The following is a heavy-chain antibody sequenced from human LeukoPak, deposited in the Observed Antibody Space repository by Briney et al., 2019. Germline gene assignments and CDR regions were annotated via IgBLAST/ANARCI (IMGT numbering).Heavy chain of an antibody. V-gene: IGHV5-51*01. CDR1: GYSFTSYW. D-gene: IGHD6-13*01. J-gene: IGHJ3*02. CDR2: IYPSDSDT. Sequence: GESLKISCKGSGYSFTSYWIGWVRQMPGKGLEWMGIIYPSDSDTRYSPSFQGQVTISADKSISTAYLQWSSLKASDTAMYYCARQRRNGGIAASNDAFDIWGQGSMVTVSS. CDR3: ARQRRNGGIAASNDAFDI.